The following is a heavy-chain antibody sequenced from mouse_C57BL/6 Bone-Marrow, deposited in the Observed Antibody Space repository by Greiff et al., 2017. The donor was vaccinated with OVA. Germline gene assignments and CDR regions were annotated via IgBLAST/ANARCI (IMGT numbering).Heavy chain of an antibody. CDR3: ARYSNYVRYAMDY. CDR1: GYTFTSYW. D-gene: IGHD2-5*01. CDR2: INPSSGYT. Sequence: VKLMESGAELAKPGALVKLSCKASGYTFTSYWMHWVKQRPGQGLEWIGYINPSSGYTKYNQKFKDKATLTADKSSSTAYMQLSSLTYEDSAVYYCARYSNYVRYAMDYWGQGTSVTVSS. J-gene: IGHJ4*01. V-gene: IGHV1-7*01.